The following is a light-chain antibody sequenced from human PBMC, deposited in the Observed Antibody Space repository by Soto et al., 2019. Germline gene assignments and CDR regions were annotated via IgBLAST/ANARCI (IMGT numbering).Light chain of an antibody. V-gene: IGKV3-15*01. J-gene: IGKJ5*01. CDR1: QSVTVN. CDR2: GAS. CDR3: QQYENWPFT. Sequence: EIVMTQSPATLSVSPGERATLSCRTSQSVTVNLAWYQQKPGQAPRLLIFGASTTASRFPPRFSGSGSGTEFTLTINSLQSEDFAVYYCQQYENWPFTFGQGTRLE.